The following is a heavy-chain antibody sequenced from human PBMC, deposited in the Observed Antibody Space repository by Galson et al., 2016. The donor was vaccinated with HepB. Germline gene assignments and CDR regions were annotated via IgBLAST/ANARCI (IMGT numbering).Heavy chain of an antibody. CDR1: GFIFSTYD. CDR3: VRNYGSGSHFFYGIDV. J-gene: IGHJ6*02. V-gene: IGHV3-13*01. D-gene: IGHD3-10*01. CDR2: INIAGDT. Sequence: SLRLSCAASGFIFSTYDMHWVRQTTGAGLEWVSGINIAGDTYYSGSVKGRFSISRENGKNSFYLQMNSLTAGDTAVYYCVRNYGSGSHFFYGIDVWGQGTTVTVSS.